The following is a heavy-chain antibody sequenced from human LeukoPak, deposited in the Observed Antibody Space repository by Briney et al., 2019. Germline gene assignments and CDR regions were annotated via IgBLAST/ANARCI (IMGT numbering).Heavy chain of an antibody. Sequence: SVKVSCTASGGTFSSYAISWVRQAPGQGLEWMGRIIPILGIANYAQKFQGRVTITADKSTITAYMELSSLRSEDTAVYYCARARSVTTPYFDYWGQGTLVTVSS. CDR2: IIPILGIA. D-gene: IGHD4-17*01. CDR3: ARARSVTTPYFDY. CDR1: GGTFSSYA. V-gene: IGHV1-69*04. J-gene: IGHJ4*02.